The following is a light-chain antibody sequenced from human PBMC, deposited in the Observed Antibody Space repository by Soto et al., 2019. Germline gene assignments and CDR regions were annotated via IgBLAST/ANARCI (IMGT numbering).Light chain of an antibody. V-gene: IGLV7-46*01. J-gene: IGLJ2*01. CDR3: LLSYSGARLVV. CDR2: DTS. Sequence: QAVVTQEPSLTVSPGGTVTLTCGSSTGAVTSGHYPYWFQQKPGQAPRTLIYDTSNKHSWTPARFSGSLLGGKAALTLSGAHPEDEADYYCLLSYSGARLVVFGGGTQLTVL. CDR1: TGAVTSGHY.